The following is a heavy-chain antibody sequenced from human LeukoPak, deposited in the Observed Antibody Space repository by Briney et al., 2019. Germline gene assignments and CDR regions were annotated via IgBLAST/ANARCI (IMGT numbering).Heavy chain of an antibody. Sequence: GESLNISCVVSGFTFSTYGMHWVRQAPGKGLEWVAIISYDGSDKYYADSVKGRFTISRDNSKNTLYLQMNSLRVEDTAVYYCAKELHSKDAFDIWGQGTMVTVSS. V-gene: IGHV3-30*18. D-gene: IGHD2-21*01. J-gene: IGHJ3*02. CDR1: GFTFSTYG. CDR3: AKELHSKDAFDI. CDR2: ISYDGSDK.